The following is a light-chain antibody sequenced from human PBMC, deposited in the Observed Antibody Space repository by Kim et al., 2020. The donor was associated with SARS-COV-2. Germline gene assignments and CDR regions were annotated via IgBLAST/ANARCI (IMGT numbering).Light chain of an antibody. CDR2: SNN. CDR1: SSNIGSIT. Sequence: QPVLTQPPSASGTPGQRVTISCSGSSSNIGSITVNWYQQLPGTAPKLLIYSNNQRPSGVPDRFSGSKSGTSASLAISGLQSEDEADYYCAGWDDSLNGWVFGGGTQLTVL. CDR3: AGWDDSLNGWV. V-gene: IGLV1-44*01. J-gene: IGLJ3*02.